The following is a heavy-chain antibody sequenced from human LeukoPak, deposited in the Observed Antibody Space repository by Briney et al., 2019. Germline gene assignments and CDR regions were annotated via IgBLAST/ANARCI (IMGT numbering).Heavy chain of an antibody. CDR1: GYTFTSYG. CDR2: ISAYNGNT. V-gene: IGHV1-18*01. Sequence: GASVKVSCKASGYTFTSYGINWVRQAPGQGLEWMGWISAYNGNTNYAQKLQGRVTMTTDTSTSTAYMELRSLRSDDTAVYYCARGYYDILTGYYREYYFDYWGQGTLVTVSS. CDR3: ARGYYDILTGYYREYYFDY. J-gene: IGHJ4*02. D-gene: IGHD3-9*01.